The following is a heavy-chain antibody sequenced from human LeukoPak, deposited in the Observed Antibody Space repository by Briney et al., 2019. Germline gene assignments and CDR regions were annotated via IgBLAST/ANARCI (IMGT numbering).Heavy chain of an antibody. CDR1: GFTLSNHW. CDR2: IKQGGSDK. D-gene: IGHD1-26*01. Sequence: GRSLRLSCEASGFTLSNHWMTWVRQAPGRGLEWVATIKQGGSDKFYVDSVKGRFTISGDNARNSLYLQMNSLRAEDTAVYYCARDPFELWGQGTLVTVSS. CDR3: ARDPFEL. V-gene: IGHV3-7*01. J-gene: IGHJ4*02.